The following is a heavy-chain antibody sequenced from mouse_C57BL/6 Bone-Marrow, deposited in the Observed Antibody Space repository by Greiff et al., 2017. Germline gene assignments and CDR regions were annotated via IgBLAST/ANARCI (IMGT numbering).Heavy chain of an antibody. J-gene: IGHJ3*01. CDR3: ARVAY. CDR2: ISSGSSTI. Sequence: DVQLVEPGGGLVKPGGSLKLSCAASGFTFSDYGMHWVRQAPEKGLEWVAYISSGSSTIYYADTVKGRFTISRDNAKNTQFLQMASLRSEYTAMYYGARVAYWGQGTLVTVSA. CDR1: GFTFSDYG. V-gene: IGHV5-17*01.